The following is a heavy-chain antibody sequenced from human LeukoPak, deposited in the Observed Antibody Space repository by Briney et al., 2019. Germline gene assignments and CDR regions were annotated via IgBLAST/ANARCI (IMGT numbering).Heavy chain of an antibody. D-gene: IGHD3-16*01. CDR3: AMGDAMDY. J-gene: IGHJ4*02. Sequence: GGSLRLSCAASGFTFSTYTMYWVRHPPGKRLEWVSIIGSSGGGIHYADSVKGRFTISRDNAKNSLYLHMNSLRAEDTAIYYCAMGDAMDYWGQGTLVTVSS. V-gene: IGHV3-21*04. CDR1: GFTFSTYT. CDR2: IGSSGGGI.